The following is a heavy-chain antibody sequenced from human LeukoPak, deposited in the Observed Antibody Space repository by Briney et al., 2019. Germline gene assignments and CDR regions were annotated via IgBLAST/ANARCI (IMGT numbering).Heavy chain of an antibody. CDR2: IYYSGST. J-gene: IGHJ5*02. V-gene: IGHV4-39*01. D-gene: IGHD3-10*01. CDR3: ARHSWVGVFGSSPKSSNWFDP. CDR1: GGSISSSSYY. Sequence: PSETLSLTCTVSGGSISSSSYYWAWIRQPPGKGLEWIGSIYYSGSTYYNPALKSRDTICVDTSKNQVSLRLSSVTAADTAVYYCARHSWVGVFGSSPKSSNWFDPWGQGTLVTVSS.